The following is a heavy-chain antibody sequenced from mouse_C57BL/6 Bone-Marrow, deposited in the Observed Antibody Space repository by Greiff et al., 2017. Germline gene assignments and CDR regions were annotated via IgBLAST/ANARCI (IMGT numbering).Heavy chain of an antibody. CDR2: ISSGSSTI. Sequence: EVQVVESGGGLVKPGGSLKLSCAASGFTFSDYGMHWVRQAPEKGLEWVACISSGSSTIYYADTVKGRFTISRDNAKNTLFLQMTSLRSEDTAMYYCAREYYGSLDYWGQGTTLTVSS. V-gene: IGHV5-17*01. CDR3: AREYYGSLDY. CDR1: GFTFSDYG. J-gene: IGHJ2*01. D-gene: IGHD1-1*01.